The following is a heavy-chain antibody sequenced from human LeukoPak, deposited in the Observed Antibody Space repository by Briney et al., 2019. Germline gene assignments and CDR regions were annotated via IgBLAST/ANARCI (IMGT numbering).Heavy chain of an antibody. D-gene: IGHD3-16*01. J-gene: IGHJ6*04. CDR1: GGSISSSSYY. V-gene: IGHV4-39*07. Sequence: PSETLSLTCTVSGGSISSSSYYWGWIRQPPGKGLEWIGSIYYSGSTYYNPSLKSRVTISVDTSKNQFSLKLSSVTAADTAVYYCARDGGSDWGKGTTVTVSS. CDR2: IYYSGST. CDR3: ARDGGSD.